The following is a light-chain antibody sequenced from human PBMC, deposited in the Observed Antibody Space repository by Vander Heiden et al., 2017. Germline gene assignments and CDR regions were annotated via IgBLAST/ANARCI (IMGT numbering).Light chain of an antibody. CDR1: SNDVGGYNY. V-gene: IGLV2-8*01. CDR3: SSYTGSNNLI. Sequence: QSALTQPPSAPGSPGPSVTISCTGTSNDVGGYNYVSWYQHHPGKAPKRMIYEVSKRPSGVPDRFSGSKSGNTASLTVSGLQAEDEADYYCSSYTGSNNLIFGGGTKLTVL. CDR2: EVS. J-gene: IGLJ2*01.